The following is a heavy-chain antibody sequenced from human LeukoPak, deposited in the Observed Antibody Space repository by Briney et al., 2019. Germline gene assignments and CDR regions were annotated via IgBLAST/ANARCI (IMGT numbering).Heavy chain of an antibody. CDR2: NYYSGST. J-gene: IGHJ4*02. Sequence: EPSETLSLTCTVSVRSIISYYWSWIRQPPGEGLECIGYNYYSGSTNYNPSLKSRVTISEDPSKNQFSLQLSPVTAADPAVKYFARDDGDYEHRLDYWGQGTLVGVCS. D-gene: IGHD4-17*01. CDR1: VRSIISYY. V-gene: IGHV4-59*01. CDR3: ARDDGDYEHRLDY.